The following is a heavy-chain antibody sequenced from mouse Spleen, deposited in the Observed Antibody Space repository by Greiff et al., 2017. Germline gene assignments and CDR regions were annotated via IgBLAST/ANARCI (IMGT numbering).Heavy chain of an antibody. CDR1: GYTFTDYE. CDR3: TSPIYYGNYVYFDY. J-gene: IGHJ2*01. D-gene: IGHD2-1*01. V-gene: IGHV1-15*01. Sequence: QVQLQQSGAELVRPGASVTLSCKASGYTFTDYEMHWVKQTPVHGLEWIGAIDPETGGTAYNQKFKGKATLTADKSSSTAYMELRSLTSEDSAVYYCTSPIYYGNYVYFDYWGQGTTLTVSS. CDR2: IDPETGGT.